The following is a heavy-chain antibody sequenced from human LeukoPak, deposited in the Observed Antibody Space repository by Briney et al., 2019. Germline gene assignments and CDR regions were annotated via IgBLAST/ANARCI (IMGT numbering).Heavy chain of an antibody. Sequence: PGGSLRLSCAPSGFTFSSYAMNWVRQAPGKGLEWVSSISSSSSYIYYADSVKGRFTISRDNANNSLSLQMNSLRAEDTAVYYCARDPPGRAWLRFTSDYWGQGTLVTVSS. D-gene: IGHD5-12*01. J-gene: IGHJ4*02. CDR2: ISSSSSYI. CDR3: ARDPPGRAWLRFTSDY. CDR1: GFTFSSYA. V-gene: IGHV3-21*01.